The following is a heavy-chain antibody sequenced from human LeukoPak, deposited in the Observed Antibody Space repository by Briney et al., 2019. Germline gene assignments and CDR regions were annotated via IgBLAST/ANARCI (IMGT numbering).Heavy chain of an antibody. CDR1: EFSVGSNY. Sequence: GGSLRLSCAASEFSVGSNYMTWVRQAPGKGLGWVSLIYSGGSTYYADSVKGRFTISRDNSKNTLYLQMNSLRAEDTAVYYCASHHPYYYGSGSYYRDYYYYYMDVWGKGTTVTISS. D-gene: IGHD3-10*01. CDR3: ASHHPYYYGSGSYYRDYYYYYMDV. CDR2: IYSGGST. V-gene: IGHV3-66*04. J-gene: IGHJ6*03.